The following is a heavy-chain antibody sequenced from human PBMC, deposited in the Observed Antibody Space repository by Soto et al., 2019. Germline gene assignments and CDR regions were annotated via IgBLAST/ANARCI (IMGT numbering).Heavy chain of an antibody. D-gene: IGHD2-2*01. V-gene: IGHV3-11*06. CDR3: ARSVVPATPFYYYGMDV. J-gene: IGHJ6*02. CDR1: GFTFSDYY. Sequence: GGSLRLSCAASGFTFSDYYMSWIRQAPGKGLEWVSYISSSSSYTNYADSVKGRFTISRDNAKNSLYLQMNSLRAEDTAVYYCARSVVPATPFYYYGMDVWGQGTTVTVSS. CDR2: ISSSSSYT.